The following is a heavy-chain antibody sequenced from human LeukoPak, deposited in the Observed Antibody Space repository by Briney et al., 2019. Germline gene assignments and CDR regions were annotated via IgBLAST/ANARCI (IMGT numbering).Heavy chain of an antibody. V-gene: IGHV4-34*01. CDR2: INHSGST. J-gene: IGHJ4*02. Sequence: PSETLSLTCAVYGGSFSGYYWSWIRQPPGKGLEWIGGINHSGSTNYNPSLKSRVTISVDKSKNQFSLKLSSVTAADTAVYYCATSPDYYGSGSYGSYFDYWGQGTLVTVSS. D-gene: IGHD3-10*01. CDR3: ATSPDYYGSGSYGSYFDY. CDR1: GGSFSGYY.